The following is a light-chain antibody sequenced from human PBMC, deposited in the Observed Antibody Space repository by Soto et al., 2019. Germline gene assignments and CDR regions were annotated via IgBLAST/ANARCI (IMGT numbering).Light chain of an antibody. CDR1: STDVGGYNY. CDR2: EVS. Sequence: QSVLTQPASVSGSPGQSITISCTGTSTDVGGYNYVSWFQQHPGKVPRLIIFEVSNRPSGISNRFSGSKSGNTASLTISGLQAEDEADYYCTSYTGTSTLLFGGGTKLTVL. J-gene: IGLJ2*01. V-gene: IGLV2-14*01. CDR3: TSYTGTSTLL.